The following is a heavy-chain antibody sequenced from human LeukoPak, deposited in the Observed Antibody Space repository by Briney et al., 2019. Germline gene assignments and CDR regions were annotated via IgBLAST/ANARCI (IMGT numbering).Heavy chain of an antibody. CDR2: MNPNSGNT. V-gene: IGHV1-8*01. CDR1: GYTFTSYD. CDR3: ARHLFTVGATTNIGWFDP. Sequence: ASAKVSCKASGYTFTSYDINWVRQATGQGLEWMGWMNPNSGNTGYAQKFQGRVTMTRNTSISTAYMELSSLRSEDTAVYYCARHLFTVGATTNIGWFDPWGQGTLVTVSS. J-gene: IGHJ5*02. D-gene: IGHD1-26*01.